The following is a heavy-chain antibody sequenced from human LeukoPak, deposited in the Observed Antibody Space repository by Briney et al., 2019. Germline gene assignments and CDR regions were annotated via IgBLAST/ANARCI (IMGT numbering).Heavy chain of an antibody. D-gene: IGHD3-10*01. Sequence: SVKVSCKASGGTFSSYAISWVRQAPGQGLEWMGRVIPILGIANYAQKFQGRVTITADKSTSTAYMELSSLRSEDTAVYYCARAARITMVRGALRYYGMDVWGQGTTVTVSS. CDR3: ARAARITMVRGALRYYGMDV. J-gene: IGHJ6*02. CDR1: GGTFSSYA. V-gene: IGHV1-69*04. CDR2: VIPILGIA.